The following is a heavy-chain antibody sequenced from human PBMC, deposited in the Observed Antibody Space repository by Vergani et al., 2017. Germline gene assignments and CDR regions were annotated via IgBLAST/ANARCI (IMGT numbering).Heavy chain of an antibody. J-gene: IGHJ6*02. Sequence: QLQLQESGPGLVKPSETLFLTCTVSGGSIISDIYYWGWIRQPPGKGLEWIGSIFYSGSTYYNPSLKSRVTISLDKSKYQFSLKLSSVTAADTAVYYCARVPYCSSTSCYHYYYYGMDVWGQGTTVTVSS. CDR1: GGSIISDIYY. CDR2: IFYSGST. CDR3: ARVPYCSSTSCYHYYYYGMDV. V-gene: IGHV4-39*01. D-gene: IGHD2-2*01.